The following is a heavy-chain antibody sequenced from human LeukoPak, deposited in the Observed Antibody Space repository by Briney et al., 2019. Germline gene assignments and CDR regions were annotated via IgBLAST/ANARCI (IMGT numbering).Heavy chain of an antibody. CDR2: ISSSGSTI. D-gene: IGHD2/OR15-2a*01. CDR1: GFTFSDYY. J-gene: IGHJ6*03. Sequence: GGSLRLSCAASGFTFSDYYMSWIRQAPGKGLEWVSYISSSGSTIYYADSVKGRFTISRDNAKNSLYLQMNSLRAEDTAVYYCARDRRNISMEDYYYYMDVWGKGTTVTVSS. V-gene: IGHV3-11*04. CDR3: ARDRRNISMEDYYYYMDV.